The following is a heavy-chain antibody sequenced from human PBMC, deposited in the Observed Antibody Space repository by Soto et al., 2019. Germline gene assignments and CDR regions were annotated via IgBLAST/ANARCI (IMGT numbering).Heavy chain of an antibody. Sequence: GGSLRLSCAASGFTFDEYAIHWVRQAPGKGLEWVAGISWNSGNIGYADSVRGRFTVSRDNANNSLSLQMSSLRAEDTALYSCVKDINKRDLNLCDLWHVWGQGTMVTVSS. V-gene: IGHV3-9*01. J-gene: IGHJ3*01. CDR3: VKDINKRDLNLCDLWHV. CDR2: ISWNSGNI. D-gene: IGHD3-3*01. CDR1: GFTFDEYA.